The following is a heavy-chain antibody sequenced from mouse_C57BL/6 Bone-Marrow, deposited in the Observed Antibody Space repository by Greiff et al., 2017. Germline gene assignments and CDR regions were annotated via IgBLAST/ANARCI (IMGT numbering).Heavy chain of an antibody. CDR3: ARWNYYGSSYGYFDV. J-gene: IGHJ1*03. CDR2: INPYNGDT. D-gene: IGHD1-1*01. CDR1: GYSFTGYF. V-gene: IGHV1-20*01. Sequence: VQLQQSGPELVKPGASVKISCKASGYSFTGYFMNWVMQSHGKSLEWIGRINPYNGDTFYNQKFKGKATLTVDKSSSTAHMELRSLTSEDSAVYYCARWNYYGSSYGYFDVWGTGTTVTVSS.